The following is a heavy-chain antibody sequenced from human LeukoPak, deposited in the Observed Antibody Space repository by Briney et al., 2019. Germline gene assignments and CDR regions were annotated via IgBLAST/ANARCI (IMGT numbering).Heavy chain of an antibody. CDR2: IKEDGSEK. D-gene: IGHD4-23*01. J-gene: IGHJ6*04. CDR3: ARDRFGGMDV. V-gene: IGHV3-7*01. Sequence: TGGSLRLSCAASGFTFSSYWMSWVRQAPGKGLEGVANIKEDGSEKYYVDSVKGRFSISRDDAKNSLHLQMNSRRAEDTAVYYCARDRFGGMDVWGKGTSVTVSS. CDR1: GFTFSSYW.